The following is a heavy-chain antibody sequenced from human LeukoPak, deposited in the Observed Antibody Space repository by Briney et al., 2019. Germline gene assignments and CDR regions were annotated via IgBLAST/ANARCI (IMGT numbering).Heavy chain of an antibody. Sequence: SETLSLTCTVSGGSISSYYWSWIRQPPGKGLEWIGYIYYSGSTNYNPSLKSRVTISVDTSKNQFSLKLSSVTAADTAVYYCARDPMTDAFDIWGHGTMVTVSS. D-gene: IGHD3-22*01. CDR3: ARDPMTDAFDI. CDR1: GGSISSYY. V-gene: IGHV4-59*01. CDR2: IYYSGST. J-gene: IGHJ3*02.